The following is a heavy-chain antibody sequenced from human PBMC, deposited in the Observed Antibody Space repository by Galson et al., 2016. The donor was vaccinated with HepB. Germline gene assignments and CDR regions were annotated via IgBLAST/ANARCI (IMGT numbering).Heavy chain of an antibody. D-gene: IGHD1-1*01. Sequence: SETLSLTCDVSGDSMTSKRLWSWVRQPPGKGLEWIGDIFHSGSTNYNAALKSRVTMSVDKSNNQFSLKLTSVTAADTALYYCATCATIDSPGPFDRWGRGTLVTVSS. CDR1: GDSMTSKRL. CDR2: IFHSGST. CDR3: ATCATIDSPGPFDR. J-gene: IGHJ4*02. V-gene: IGHV4-4*02.